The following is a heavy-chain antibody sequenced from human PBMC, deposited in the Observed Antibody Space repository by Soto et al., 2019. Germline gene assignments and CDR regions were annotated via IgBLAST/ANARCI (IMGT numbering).Heavy chain of an antibody. V-gene: IGHV3-53*01. CDR3: ARLYTDNYYYYYGMDV. CDR1: GFTVSSNY. Sequence: PGGSLRLSCAASGFTVSSNYMSWVRQAPGKGLEWVSVIYSGGSTYYADSVKGRFTIPRDNSKNTLYLQMNSLRAEDTAVYYCARLYTDNYYYYYGMDVWGQGTTVTVSS. J-gene: IGHJ6*02. CDR2: IYSGGST. D-gene: IGHD2-2*02.